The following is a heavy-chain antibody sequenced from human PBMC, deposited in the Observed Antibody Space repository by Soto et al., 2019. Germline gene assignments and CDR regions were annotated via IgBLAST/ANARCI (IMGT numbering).Heavy chain of an antibody. D-gene: IGHD3-9*01. CDR1: GFTFSSYG. CDR3: ARGDGILTGYYNDAFDI. Sequence: ESGGGGVQPGRSLRLSCAASGFTFSSYGMHWVRQAPGKGLEWVAVRWYDGSNKYYADSVKGRFTISRDNSKNTLYLQMNSLRAEDTAVYYCARGDGILTGYYNDAFDIWGQGTMVTVSS. V-gene: IGHV3-33*01. J-gene: IGHJ3*02. CDR2: RWYDGSNK.